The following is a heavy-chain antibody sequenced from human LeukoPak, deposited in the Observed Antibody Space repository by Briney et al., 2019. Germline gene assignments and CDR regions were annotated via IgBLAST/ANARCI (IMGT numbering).Heavy chain of an antibody. CDR1: GFTFSNYG. CDR2: IWYDGSKE. D-gene: IGHD1-26*01. J-gene: IGHJ4*02. CDR3: ARAPRWEPIDY. Sequence: GGSLRLSCAASGFTFSNYGMHWVRQAPGKGLEWVALIWYDGSKEYYADSVKGRFTISRDNSKNMLYLQMNSLRAEDTAVFYCARAPRWEPIDYGGQGTLVTVSS. V-gene: IGHV3-33*01.